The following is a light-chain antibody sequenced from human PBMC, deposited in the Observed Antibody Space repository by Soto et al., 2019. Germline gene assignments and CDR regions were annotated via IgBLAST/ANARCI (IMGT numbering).Light chain of an antibody. V-gene: IGKV3-20*01. CDR3: QQYGPSPT. J-gene: IGKJ1*01. CDR1: ESVGSNY. CDR2: GPS. Sequence: EVVLTHSPGALSLSPGERATLSSRARESVGSNYLAWYQPKPGLAPTLLVYGPSTRATGIPHRFSGSGSGTEFTLTIPRLDPEDFAVYFCQQYGPSPTFGQGTKVHIK.